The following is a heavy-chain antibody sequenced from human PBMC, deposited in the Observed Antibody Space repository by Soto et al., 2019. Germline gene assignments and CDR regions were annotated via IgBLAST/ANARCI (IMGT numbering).Heavy chain of an antibody. CDR1: GFTFSSYS. CDR3: ASFNWNDVSFYYYYMDV. V-gene: IGHV3-21*01. Sequence: GGSLRLSCAASGFTFSSYSMNWVRQAPGKGLEWVSSISSSSSYIYYADSVKGRFTISRDNAKNSLYLQMNSLRAEDTAVYYCASFNWNDVSFYYYYMDVWGKGTTVTVSS. CDR2: ISSSSSYI. J-gene: IGHJ6*03. D-gene: IGHD1-20*01.